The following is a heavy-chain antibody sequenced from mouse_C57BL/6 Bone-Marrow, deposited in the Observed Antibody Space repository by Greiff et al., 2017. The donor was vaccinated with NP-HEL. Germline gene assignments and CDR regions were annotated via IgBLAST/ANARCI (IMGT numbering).Heavy chain of an antibody. V-gene: IGHV5-6*01. CDR1: GFTFSSYG. J-gene: IGHJ2*01. CDR2: ISSGGSYT. Sequence: EVKLLESGGDLVKPGGSLKLSCAASGFTFSSYGMSWVRQTPDKRLEWVATISSGGSYTYYPDSVKGRFTISRDNAKNTLYLQMSSLKSEDTAMYYCARPRITTVPYYFDYWGQGTTLTVSS. CDR3: ARPRITTVPYYFDY. D-gene: IGHD1-1*01.